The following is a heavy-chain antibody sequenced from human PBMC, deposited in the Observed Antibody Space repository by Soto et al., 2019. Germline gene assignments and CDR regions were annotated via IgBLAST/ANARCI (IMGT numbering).Heavy chain of an antibody. CDR2: VYYTGST. D-gene: IGHD2-21*02. Sequence: SETLSLTCTVSGGSISNFYWSWIRQPPGKGLEWIGYVYYTGSTSYNPSLKRRVTFSADSSRGQFSLRLNSVTAADTAVYYCERIVLVPDLFADSFVDYYYYMDVWGQGTTVTVSS. CDR1: GGSISNFY. CDR3: ERIVLVPDLFADSFVDYYYYMDV. J-gene: IGHJ6*03. V-gene: IGHV4-59*08.